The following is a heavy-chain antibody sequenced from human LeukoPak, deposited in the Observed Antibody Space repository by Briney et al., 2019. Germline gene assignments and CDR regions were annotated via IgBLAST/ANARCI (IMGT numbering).Heavy chain of an antibody. Sequence: SETLSLTCTVSGGSISSSSYYWGWIRQPPGKGLEWIGSIYYSGSTYYNPSLKSRVTISVDRSKNQFSLKLSSVTAADTAVYYCARSYDFWSGSNWFDPWGQGTLVTVSS. J-gene: IGHJ5*02. CDR3: ARSYDFWSGSNWFDP. D-gene: IGHD3-3*01. V-gene: IGHV4-39*07. CDR1: GGSISSSSYY. CDR2: IYYSGST.